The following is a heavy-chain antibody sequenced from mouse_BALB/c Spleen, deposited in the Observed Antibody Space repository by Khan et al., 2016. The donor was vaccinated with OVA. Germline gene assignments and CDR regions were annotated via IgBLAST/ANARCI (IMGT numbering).Heavy chain of an antibody. CDR3: ASSGYFALFPY. CDR1: GFNIKDYY. D-gene: IGHD2-3*01. V-gene: IGHV14-1*02. Sequence: VQLQQSGAELVRPGALVKLSCKASGFNIKDYYIHWVKQRPEQGLEWIGWIDPENGNTKYDPKFQGKASITADTSSNTAYLHLSSLPSEDTAVYYCASSGYFALFPYWGQGTLVTVSA. J-gene: IGHJ3*01. CDR2: IDPENGNT.